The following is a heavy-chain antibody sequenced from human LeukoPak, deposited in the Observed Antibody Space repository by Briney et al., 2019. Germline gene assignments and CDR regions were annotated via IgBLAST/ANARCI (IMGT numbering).Heavy chain of an antibody. V-gene: IGHV3-30-3*01. D-gene: IGHD6-19*01. Sequence: GGSLRLSCAASGFAFSSYAMHWVRQAPGKGLEWVAVISYDGSNKYHADSVKGRFTISRDNSKNTLYLQMNSLRAEDTAVYYCAREVSSGWYDAFDIWGQGTMVTVSS. CDR1: GFAFSSYA. CDR2: ISYDGSNK. J-gene: IGHJ3*02. CDR3: AREVSSGWYDAFDI.